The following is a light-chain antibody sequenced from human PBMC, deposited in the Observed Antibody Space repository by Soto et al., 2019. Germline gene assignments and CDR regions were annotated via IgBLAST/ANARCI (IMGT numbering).Light chain of an antibody. Sequence: QSVLTQPASVSGSPGQSITISCTGTSGDIGSYNRVSWYQQHPGKAPKLIIYEVTDRPSGASNRFSGSKSGNTASLTISGLQAEDEAEYYCSSYTNINTRAGVFGTGTKVTVL. CDR1: SGDIGSYNR. CDR2: EVT. CDR3: SSYTNINTRAGV. J-gene: IGLJ1*01. V-gene: IGLV2-14*01.